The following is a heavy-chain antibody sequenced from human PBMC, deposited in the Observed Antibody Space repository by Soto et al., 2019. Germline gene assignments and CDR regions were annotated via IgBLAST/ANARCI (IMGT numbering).Heavy chain of an antibody. CDR1: GFSLSNARMG. J-gene: IGHJ4*02. D-gene: IGHD2-2*01. Sequence: QVTLKESGPVLVKPTETLTLTCTVSGFSLSNARMGVSWIRQPPGKALEWLVHIFSNDDKSYSASLKSRLTISKDTSKRQVVLPMTNMDPVDTATYYCARGAYCISTRCYALDYWGQGTLVTVSS. V-gene: IGHV2-26*01. CDR2: IFSNDDK. CDR3: ARGAYCISTRCYALDY.